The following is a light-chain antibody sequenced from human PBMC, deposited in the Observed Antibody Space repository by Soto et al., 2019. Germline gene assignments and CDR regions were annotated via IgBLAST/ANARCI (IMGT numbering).Light chain of an antibody. CDR3: SSYAGSNNV. V-gene: IGLV2-8*01. CDR1: SSDVGGYNY. CDR2: EVS. J-gene: IGLJ1*01. Sequence: QSALTQPPSASGSPGQSVTIPCTGTSSDVGGYNYVSWYQQHPGKAPKLMIYEVSKRPSGVPDRFSGSKSGNTASLTVSGLQAEDEADYYCSSYAGSNNVFGTGTKLTVL.